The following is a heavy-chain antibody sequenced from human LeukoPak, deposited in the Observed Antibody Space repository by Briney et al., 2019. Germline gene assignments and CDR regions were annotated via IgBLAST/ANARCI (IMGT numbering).Heavy chain of an antibody. CDR3: VRTSSTWYGDY. CDR2: IYPGDSET. Sequence: GESLKISCKGSGYTFASYLIGWVRQMPGKGLEWMGIIYPGDSETRYSPSFQGQVTISADKSISTAYLHWSSLKASDTAMYYCVRTSSTWYGDYWGQGTLVTVSS. D-gene: IGHD6-13*01. V-gene: IGHV5-51*01. CDR1: GYTFASYL. J-gene: IGHJ4*02.